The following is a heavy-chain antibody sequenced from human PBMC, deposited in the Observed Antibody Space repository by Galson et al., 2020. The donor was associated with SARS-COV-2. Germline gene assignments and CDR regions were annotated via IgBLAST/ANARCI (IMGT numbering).Heavy chain of an antibody. CDR1: GGSISSYY. Sequence: SETLSLTCTVSGGSISSYYWSWIRQPPGKGLEWIGYIYYSGSTNYNPSLKSRVTISVDTSKNQFSLKLSSVTAADTAVYYCARDHYYDSSPEVNYYYGMDVWGQGTTVTVSS. J-gene: IGHJ6*02. CDR2: IYYSGST. D-gene: IGHD3-22*01. V-gene: IGHV4-59*13. CDR3: ARDHYYDSSPEVNYYYGMDV.